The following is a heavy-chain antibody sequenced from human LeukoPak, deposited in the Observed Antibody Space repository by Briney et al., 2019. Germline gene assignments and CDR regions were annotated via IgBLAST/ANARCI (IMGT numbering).Heavy chain of an antibody. CDR3: ARTRDSSGLEAFDI. Sequence: SETLSLTCTVSGGSISSSSYYWGWIPQPPGKGLEWIGSIYYSGSTYYNPSLKSRVTISVDTSKTQFSLKLSSVTAADTAVYYCARTRDSSGLEAFDIWGQRTMVTVSS. V-gene: IGHV4-39*01. J-gene: IGHJ3*02. D-gene: IGHD3-22*01. CDR2: IYYSGST. CDR1: GGSISSSSYY.